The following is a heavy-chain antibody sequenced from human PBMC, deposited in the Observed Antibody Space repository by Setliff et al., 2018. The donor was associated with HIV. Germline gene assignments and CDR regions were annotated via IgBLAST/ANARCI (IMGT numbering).Heavy chain of an antibody. CDR1: GYIFTDYW. V-gene: IGHV5-51*01. D-gene: IGHD6-19*01. J-gene: IGHJ4*02. CDR3: ARHPVAGTPYYFDS. CDR2: IYPGDSDT. Sequence: GESLKISCEASGYIFTDYWIGWVRQMPGKGLEWMGIIYPGDSDTRYSPSFQGQVIISADKSISTAYLQWSSLKASDSAMYYCARHPVAGTPYYFDSWGQGTLVTVSS.